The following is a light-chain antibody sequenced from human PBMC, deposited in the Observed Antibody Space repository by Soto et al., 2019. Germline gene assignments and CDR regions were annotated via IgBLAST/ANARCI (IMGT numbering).Light chain of an antibody. J-gene: IGLJ3*02. CDR1: DSNIGAGSD. CDR2: ENS. Sequence: QSVLTQPPSVSGAPGQRVTISCAGSDSNIGAGSDVHWYQHLPGTAPKLLIYENSNRPSGVPDRFSGSKSGTSGSLDITGRQAEDEADYYCQSYDSSLSFWMFGGGTKLTVL. CDR3: QSYDSSLSFWM. V-gene: IGLV1-40*01.